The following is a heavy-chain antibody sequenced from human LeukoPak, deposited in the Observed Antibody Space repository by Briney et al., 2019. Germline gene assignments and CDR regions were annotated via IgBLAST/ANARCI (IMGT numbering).Heavy chain of an antibody. CDR3: ARERDRARPRS. V-gene: IGHV4-39*02. D-gene: IGHD6-6*01. CDR1: GGSIRSSYYY. Sequence: SETLSLTCTVSGGSIRSSYYYWGWIRQPPGKGLEWIGSIYDSGSTYYNPSLKSRVTISVDTSKNQFSLKLNSVTAADTAVYYCARERDRARPRSWGQGTLVTVSS. J-gene: IGHJ5*02. CDR2: IYDSGST.